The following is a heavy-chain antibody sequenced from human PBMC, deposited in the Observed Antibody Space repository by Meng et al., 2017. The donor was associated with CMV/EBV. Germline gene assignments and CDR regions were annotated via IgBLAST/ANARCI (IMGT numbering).Heavy chain of an antibody. CDR2: ISSSSSYI. CDR3: ARDRWDSSGGHAFDI. CDR1: GFTFSSYE. Sequence: ETLSLTCAASGFTFSSYEMNWVRQALGKGLEWVSSISSSSSYIYYADSVKGRFTISRDNAKNSLYLQMNSLRAEDTAVYYCARDRWDSSGGHAFDIWGQGTMVTVSS. D-gene: IGHD3-22*01. V-gene: IGHV3-21*01. J-gene: IGHJ3*02.